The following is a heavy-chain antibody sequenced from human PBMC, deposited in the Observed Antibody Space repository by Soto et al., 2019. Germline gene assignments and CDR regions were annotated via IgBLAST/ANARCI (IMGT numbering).Heavy chain of an antibody. J-gene: IGHJ4*02. Sequence: QVQLVESGGGLVQPGRSLRLSCAASGFTFSSYAMHWVRQAPGKGLEWVAVISYDGSNKYYADSVKGRFTISRDNSKNTLYLQMNSLRAEDTAVYYCARSGWLVGFKYFDYWGQGTLVTVSS. V-gene: IGHV3-30-3*01. CDR1: GFTFSSYA. CDR3: ARSGWLVGFKYFDY. CDR2: ISYDGSNK. D-gene: IGHD6-19*01.